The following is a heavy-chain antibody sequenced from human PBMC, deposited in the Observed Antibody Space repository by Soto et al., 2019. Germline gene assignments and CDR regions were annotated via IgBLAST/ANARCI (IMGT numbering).Heavy chain of an antibody. CDR2: ITTGGSSL. Sequence: GGSLRLSCAASGFAFSDSVMSWVRQAPGKGLEWISSITTGGSSLYYADSVKVRFTISRDDSKNTLDLQMNSLRAEDTAVYYCAKGRYSYDSSGHDYWGLGTLVTAPQ. V-gene: IGHV3-23*01. D-gene: IGHD3-22*01. CDR3: AKGRYSYDSSGHDY. CDR1: GFAFSDSV. J-gene: IGHJ4*02.